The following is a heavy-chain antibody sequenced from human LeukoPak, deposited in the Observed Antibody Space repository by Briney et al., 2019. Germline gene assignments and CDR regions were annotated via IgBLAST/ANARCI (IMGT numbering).Heavy chain of an antibody. D-gene: IGHD6-13*01. J-gene: IGHJ4*02. CDR3: ARAAAGPVTPDY. CDR1: GGSISSGSYY. Sequence: IPSETLSLTCTVSGGSISSGSYYWSWIRQPAGKGLEWIGRIYTSGSTNYNPSLKSRVTISVDTSKNQFSLKLSSVTAADTAVYYCARAAAGPVTPDYWGQGTLVTVSS. V-gene: IGHV4-61*02. CDR2: IYTSGST.